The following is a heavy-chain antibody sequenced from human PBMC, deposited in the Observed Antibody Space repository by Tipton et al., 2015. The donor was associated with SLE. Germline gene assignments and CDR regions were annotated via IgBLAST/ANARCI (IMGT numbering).Heavy chain of an antibody. CDR3: ARGYCSSTSCYGYFDY. D-gene: IGHD2-2*01. V-gene: IGHV3-43*01. CDR2: ISWDGGST. J-gene: IGHJ4*02. CDR1: GFTFDDYT. Sequence: SLRLSCAASGFTFDDYTMHWVRQAPGKGLEWVSLISWDGGSTYYADSVKGRFTISRDNSKNSLYLQMNGLRAEDTALYYCARGYCSSTSCYGYFDYWGQGTLVTVSS.